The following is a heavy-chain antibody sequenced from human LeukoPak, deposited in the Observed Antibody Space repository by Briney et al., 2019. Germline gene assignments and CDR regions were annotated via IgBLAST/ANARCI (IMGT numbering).Heavy chain of an antibody. D-gene: IGHD2-15*01. J-gene: IGHJ6*02. V-gene: IGHV3-43*02. CDR1: GFTFHDYA. CDR2: ISGDGGST. CDR3: AKDFGNRYCSGGSCFRDGMDV. Sequence: GGSLRLSCAASGFTFHDYAMHWVRQAPGKGLEWVSLISGDGGSTYYADSVKGRFTISRDNSKNSLYLQMNSLRTEDTALYYCAKDFGNRYCSGGSCFRDGMDVWGQGTTVTVSS.